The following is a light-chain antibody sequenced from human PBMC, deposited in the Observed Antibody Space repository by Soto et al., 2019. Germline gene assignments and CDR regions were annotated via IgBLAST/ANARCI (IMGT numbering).Light chain of an antibody. Sequence: EIVMTQSPATLSVSPGERATLSCRASQSVSSNLAWYQQKPGQAPRLLIYGASTRATGIPSRFSGSGSGTDFTLTISSLQPEDVATYYCQQYDGAPLTFGGGTKVEIK. J-gene: IGKJ4*01. CDR3: QQYDGAPLT. V-gene: IGKV3-15*01. CDR2: GAS. CDR1: QSVSSN.